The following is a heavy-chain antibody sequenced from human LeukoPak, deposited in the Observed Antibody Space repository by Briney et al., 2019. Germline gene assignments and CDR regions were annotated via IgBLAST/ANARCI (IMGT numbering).Heavy chain of an antibody. Sequence: GGSLRLSCAASGFTFSSYSMNWVRQAPGKGLECVSSISSSSSYIYYADSVKGRFTISRDNAKNSLYLQMNSLRAEDTAVYYCARDPSSGSLFDYWGQGTLVTVSS. V-gene: IGHV3-21*01. D-gene: IGHD1-26*01. CDR2: ISSSSSYI. J-gene: IGHJ4*02. CDR3: ARDPSSGSLFDY. CDR1: GFTFSSYS.